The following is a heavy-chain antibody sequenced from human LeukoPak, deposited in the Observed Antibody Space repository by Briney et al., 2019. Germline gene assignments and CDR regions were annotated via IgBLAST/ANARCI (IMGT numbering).Heavy chain of an antibody. J-gene: IGHJ4*02. Sequence: SETLSLTCAVYGGSFSGYYWSWIRQPPGKGLEWIGEINHSGSTNYNPSLKSRVTISVDTSKTQFSLKLSSVTAADTAVYYCARATGDYVWGSYRYTFGYWGQGTLVTLSS. CDR3: ARATGDYVWGSYRYTFGY. D-gene: IGHD3-16*02. V-gene: IGHV4-34*01. CDR2: INHSGST. CDR1: GGSFSGYY.